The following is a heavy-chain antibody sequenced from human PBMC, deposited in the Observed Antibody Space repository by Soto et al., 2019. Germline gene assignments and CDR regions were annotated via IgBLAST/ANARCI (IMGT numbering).Heavy chain of an antibody. CDR3: AREYNWNPPPSRFDP. D-gene: IGHD1-20*01. J-gene: IGHJ5*02. CDR1: GFTFSSYS. CDR2: ISSSSSYI. V-gene: IGHV3-21*01. Sequence: GGSLRLSCAASGFTFSSYSMNWVRPAPGKGLEWVSSISSSSSYIYYADSVKGRFTISRDNAKNSLYLQMNSLRAEDTAVYYCAREYNWNPPPSRFDPWGQGTLVTVSS.